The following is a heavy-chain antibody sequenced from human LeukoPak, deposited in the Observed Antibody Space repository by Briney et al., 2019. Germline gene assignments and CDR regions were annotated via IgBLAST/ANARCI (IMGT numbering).Heavy chain of an antibody. CDR3: ARDGLGMGFDY. CDR1: GFTVSSNY. Sequence: PGGSLRLSCAASGFTVSSNYMSWVRQAPGKGLEWVSVIYSGGSTYYADSVKGRFTISRDNSKDTLYLQMNSLRAEDTAVYYCARDGLGMGFDYWGQGTLVTVSS. J-gene: IGHJ4*02. CDR2: IYSGGST. D-gene: IGHD3/OR15-3a*01. V-gene: IGHV3-66*01.